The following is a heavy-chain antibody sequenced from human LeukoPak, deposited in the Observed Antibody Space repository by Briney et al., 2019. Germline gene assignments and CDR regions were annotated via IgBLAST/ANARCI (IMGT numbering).Heavy chain of an antibody. CDR1: GYSFTSYW. CDR2: IYPGDSDT. CDR3: ALVRYYYDSSGYIPPHY. Sequence: GESLKISCKGSGYSFTSYWIGWVRQMPGKGLEWMGIIYPGDSDTRYSPSFQGQVTISADKSISTAYLRWSSLKASDTAMYYCALVRYYYDSSGYIPPHYWGQGTLVTV. V-gene: IGHV5-51*01. D-gene: IGHD3-22*01. J-gene: IGHJ4*02.